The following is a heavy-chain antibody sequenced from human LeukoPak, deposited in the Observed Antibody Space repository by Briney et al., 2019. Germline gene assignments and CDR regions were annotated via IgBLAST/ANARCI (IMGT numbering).Heavy chain of an antibody. D-gene: IGHD5-18*01. V-gene: IGHV3-11*03. CDR1: GFSFSDYC. CDR2: ISGSSTYT. CDR3: VRTGGDRDYRYIDS. J-gene: IGHJ4*02. Sequence: GGSLRLSCTVSGFSFSDYCMSWTCQAPGKGLEWVAYISGSSTYTNYGDSMKGRFIVSRDNAENSLYLQMNSLRAEDTAVYYCVRTGGDRDYRYIDSRGQGTLVTVSS.